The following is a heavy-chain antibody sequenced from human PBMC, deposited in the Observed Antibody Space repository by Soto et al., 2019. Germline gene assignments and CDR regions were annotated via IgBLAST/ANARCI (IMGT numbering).Heavy chain of an antibody. CDR1: GGSISSGDYY. D-gene: IGHD4-17*01. Sequence: QVQLQESGPGLVRPSQTLSLTCTVSGGSISSGDYYWSWIRQPPGKGLEWIGYINDSGSSYYNPSLKSRVTISVDTSKNQFSLKLRSVTAADTAVYYCARVKRGGADFDYWGQGTLVTVSS. CDR2: INDSGSS. CDR3: ARVKRGGADFDY. V-gene: IGHV4-30-4*01. J-gene: IGHJ4*02.